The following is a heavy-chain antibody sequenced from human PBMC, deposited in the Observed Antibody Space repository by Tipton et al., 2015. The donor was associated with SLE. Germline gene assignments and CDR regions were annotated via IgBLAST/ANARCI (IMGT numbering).Heavy chain of an antibody. D-gene: IGHD1-1*01. V-gene: IGHV3-48*03. CDR3: ARDRTASGPAAFDI. J-gene: IGHJ3*02. CDR2: ISSSGSTI. CDR1: GFTFSSYE. Sequence: SLRLSCAASGFTFSSYEMNWVRQAPGKGLAWVSYISSSGSTIYYADSVKGRFTISRDNAKNSLYLQMNSLRAEDTAVYYCARDRTASGPAAFDIWGQGTMVTVSS.